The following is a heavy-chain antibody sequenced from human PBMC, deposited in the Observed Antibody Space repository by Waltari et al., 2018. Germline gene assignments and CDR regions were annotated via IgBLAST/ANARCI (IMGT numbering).Heavy chain of an antibody. D-gene: IGHD7-27*01. V-gene: IGHV3-23*01. CDR3: ARAWGTYFDY. Sequence: VQLQESGPGLVKPSETLSLTCTVSGGSISSYYWSWVRQAPGKGLEWVSAISGSGGSTYYADSVKGRFTISRDNSKNTLYLQMNSLRAEDTAVYYCARAWGTYFDYWGQGTLVTVSS. J-gene: IGHJ4*02. CDR2: ISGSGGST. CDR1: GGSISSYY.